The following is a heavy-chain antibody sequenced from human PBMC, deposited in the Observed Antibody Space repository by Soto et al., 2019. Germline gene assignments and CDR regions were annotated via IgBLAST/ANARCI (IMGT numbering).Heavy chain of an antibody. CDR1: GYTFTSYA. CDR3: ARDISPCKQLVLFDP. Sequence: QVQLVKSGAEVKKPGASVKVSCKASGYTFTSYAMHWLRQAPGQRLEWMGWINAGNGNTKYSQKFQGRVTITRDTSASTAYMELSSLRSEDTAVYYCARDISPCKQLVLFDPWCQGTLVTVSS. D-gene: IGHD6-13*01. V-gene: IGHV1-3*01. CDR2: INAGNGNT. J-gene: IGHJ5*02.